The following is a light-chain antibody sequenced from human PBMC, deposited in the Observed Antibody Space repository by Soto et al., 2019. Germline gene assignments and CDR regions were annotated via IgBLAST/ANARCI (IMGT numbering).Light chain of an antibody. CDR2: GAS. CDR1: QSVTKNY. Sequence: EIVLTQSPGTLSLSPGERATLSCRASQSVTKNYLAWYQQKPGQAPRFLIYGASSRATDIPERFSGSGSGTDFTLTISRLEPEDFAVYYCQYYADPPRTFGLGTKVEIK. CDR3: QYYADPPRT. V-gene: IGKV3-20*01. J-gene: IGKJ1*01.